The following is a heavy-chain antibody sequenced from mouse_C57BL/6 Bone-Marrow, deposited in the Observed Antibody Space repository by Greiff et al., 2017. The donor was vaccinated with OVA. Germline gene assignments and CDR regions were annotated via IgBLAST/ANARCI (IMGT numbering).Heavy chain of an antibody. CDR1: GYTFTDYY. CDR2: INPNNGGT. J-gene: IGHJ2*01. Sequence: EQLKHSGPELVKPGASVKISCKASGYTFTDYYMNWVKQSHGKSLEWIGDINPNNGGTSYNQKFKGTATLTVDKSSSTAYMELRSLTSEDSAVYYCARRGTTVPAGNFDYWGQGTTLTVSS. D-gene: IGHD1-1*01. V-gene: IGHV1-26*01. CDR3: ARRGTTVPAGNFDY.